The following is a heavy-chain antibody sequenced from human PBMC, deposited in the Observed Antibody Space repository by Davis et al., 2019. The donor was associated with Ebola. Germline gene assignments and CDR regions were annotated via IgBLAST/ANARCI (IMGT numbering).Heavy chain of an antibody. D-gene: IGHD6-6*01. CDR1: GGSFSGYY. CDR3: VRVKGRSSSTYYYYYGMDV. CDR2: INHSGST. J-gene: IGHJ6*02. Sequence: MPGGSLRLSCAVYGGSFSGYYWSWIRQPPGKGLEWIGEINHSGSTNYNPSLKSRVTISVDTSKNQFSLKLSSVTAADTAVYYCVRVKGRSSSTYYYYYGMDVWGQGTTVTVSS. V-gene: IGHV4-34*01.